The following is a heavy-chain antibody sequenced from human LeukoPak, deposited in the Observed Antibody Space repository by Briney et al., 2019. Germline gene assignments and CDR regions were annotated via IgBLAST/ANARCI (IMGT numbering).Heavy chain of an antibody. J-gene: IGHJ4*02. Sequence: ASVKVSCKASGYTFTSYDIHWVRQTTGQGLEWMGWMNPNSGNTGYAQKFQGRVTMTRNTSINTAYMEVSSLRSEDTAVYYCARRNLLDGYNLNYWGQGTVVTVSS. V-gene: IGHV1-8*01. D-gene: IGHD5-24*01. CDR1: GYTFTSYD. CDR2: MNPNSGNT. CDR3: ARRNLLDGYNLNY.